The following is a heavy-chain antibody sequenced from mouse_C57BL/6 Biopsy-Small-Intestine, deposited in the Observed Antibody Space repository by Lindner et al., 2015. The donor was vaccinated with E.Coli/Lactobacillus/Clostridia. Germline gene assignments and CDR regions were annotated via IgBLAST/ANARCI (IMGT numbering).Heavy chain of an antibody. J-gene: IGHJ3*01. CDR1: GYAFSSFW. CDR3: TRYSNYLAWFAY. CDR2: IYPGDSDT. Sequence: VQLQESGAELVKPGASVKISCKASGYAFSSFWMNWVKQRPGEGLEWIGQIYPGDSDTNYNGKFKGKATLTADKSSSTAYMQLSSLTSEDTAVYYCTRYSNYLAWFAYWGQGTLVTVSA. D-gene: IGHD2-5*01. V-gene: IGHV1-80*01.